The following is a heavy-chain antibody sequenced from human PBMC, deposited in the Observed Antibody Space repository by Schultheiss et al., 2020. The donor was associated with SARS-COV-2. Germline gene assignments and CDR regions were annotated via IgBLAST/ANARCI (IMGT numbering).Heavy chain of an antibody. V-gene: IGHV3-7*03. D-gene: IGHD2-21*02. J-gene: IGHJ4*02. CDR2: IKQDGSVK. Sequence: GGSLRLSCAASGFTFSSYSMHWVRQAPGKGLEWVANIKQDGSVKHYVDSVRGRFIISRDNSKNTLYLQMTSLRADDTAIYYCGNKSPGDTFPDFDFWGQGALVTVSS. CDR3: GNKSPGDTFPDFDF. CDR1: GFTFSSYS.